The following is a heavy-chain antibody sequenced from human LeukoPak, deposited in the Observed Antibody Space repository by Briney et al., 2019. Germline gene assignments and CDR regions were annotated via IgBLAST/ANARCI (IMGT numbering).Heavy chain of an antibody. CDR2: ISAYNGNT. D-gene: IGHD2-15*01. J-gene: IGHJ4*02. CDR1: GYSFTSYG. CDR3: ARVPSGGPFDY. Sequence: VASVNVSCKASGYSFTSYGISWVRQAPGQGLEWMGWISAYNGNTNYAQRLQGRVTMTTDTSTSTAYMELRSLTSDDTAVYYCARVPSGGPFDYWGQGTLVTVSS. V-gene: IGHV1-18*01.